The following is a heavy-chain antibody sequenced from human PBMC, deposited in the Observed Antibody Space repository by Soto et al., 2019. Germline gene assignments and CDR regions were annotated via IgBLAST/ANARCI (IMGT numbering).Heavy chain of an antibody. J-gene: IGHJ6*02. CDR1: GFTFDDYT. D-gene: IGHD6-19*01. Sequence: GGSLRLSCAASGFTFDDYTMHWVRQAPGKGLEWVSLISWDGGSTYYADSVKGRFTISRDNSKNSLYLQMNSLRTEDTALYYCARAYSSGWGYYGMDVWGQGTTVTVSS. CDR3: ARAYSSGWGYYGMDV. CDR2: ISWDGGST. V-gene: IGHV3-43*01.